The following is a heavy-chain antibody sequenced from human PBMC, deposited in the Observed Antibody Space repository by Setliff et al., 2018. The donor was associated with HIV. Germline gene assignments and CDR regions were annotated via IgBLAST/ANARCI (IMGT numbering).Heavy chain of an antibody. Sequence: PSETLSLTCTVSGDSISSYYWSWIRQPPEKGLEWIGYIYYSGSTNYNPSLKSRVTISVDTSKNQFSLKLSSVTAADTAVYYCAIRSRLGGSSNYFDSWGQGALVTV. V-gene: IGHV4-59*01. D-gene: IGHD1-26*01. CDR3: AIRSRLGGSSNYFDS. J-gene: IGHJ4*02. CDR1: GDSISSYY. CDR2: IYYSGST.